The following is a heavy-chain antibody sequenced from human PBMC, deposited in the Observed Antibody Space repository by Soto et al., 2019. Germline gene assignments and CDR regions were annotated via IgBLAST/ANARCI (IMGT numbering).Heavy chain of an antibody. CDR3: ARGVGGLHAFDI. V-gene: IGHV3-48*01. Sequence: GGSLRLSCAASGFTFSSYSMNWVRQAPGKGLEWVSYISSSSSTIYYADSVKGRFTISRDNAKNSLYLQMNSLRAEDTAVYYCARGVGGLHAFDIWGQGTMVTVS. CDR1: GFTFSSYS. J-gene: IGHJ3*02. CDR2: ISSSSSTI.